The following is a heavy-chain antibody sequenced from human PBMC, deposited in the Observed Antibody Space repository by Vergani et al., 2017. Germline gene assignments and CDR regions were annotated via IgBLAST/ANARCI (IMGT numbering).Heavy chain of an antibody. Sequence: EVQLLESGGGLVQPGGSLRLSCEASGITFWKFGMHWVRQGPGKGLEWVSGISWNSGAVDYADSVRGRFTISRDNAKNSLFLEMNSLRFEDTAVYFCTKGSVYYHDSAGHGYDPYTGCDLWGQGTLVTVSS. J-gene: IGHJ3*01. D-gene: IGHD5-12*01. CDR1: GITFWKFG. CDR3: TKGSVYYHDSAGHGYDPYTGCDL. CDR2: ISWNSGAV. V-gene: IGHV3-9*01.